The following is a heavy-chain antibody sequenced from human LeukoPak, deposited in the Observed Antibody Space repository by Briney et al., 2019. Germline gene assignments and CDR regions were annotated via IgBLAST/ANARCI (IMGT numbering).Heavy chain of an antibody. D-gene: IGHD3/OR15-3a*01. CDR2: ISYDGSNK. CDR3: AKHFCTGLDCSLFDS. J-gene: IGHJ4*02. CDR1: GFTFSSYA. V-gene: IGHV3-30*04. Sequence: GGSLRLSCAASGFTFSSYAMHWVRQAPGKGLEWVAVISYDGSNKYYADSVKGRFTIPRDNSKNTLSLQLNSLRPEDTALYYCAKHFCTGLDCSLFDSWGQGTLVTVSS.